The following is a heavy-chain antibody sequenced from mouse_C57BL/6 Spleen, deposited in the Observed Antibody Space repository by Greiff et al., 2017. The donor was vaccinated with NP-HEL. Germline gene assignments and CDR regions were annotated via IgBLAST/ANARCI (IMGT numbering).Heavy chain of an antibody. CDR2: IYPRSGNT. J-gene: IGHJ4*01. D-gene: IGHD2-1*01. CDR1: GYTFTSYG. Sequence: QVQLQQSGAELARPGASVKLSCKASGYTFTSYGISWVKQRTGQGLEWIGEIYPRSGNTYYNEKFKGKATLTADKSSSTAYMELRSLTSEDSAVDFCARIYYGNLGYAMDYWGQGTSVTVSS. CDR3: ARIYYGNLGYAMDY. V-gene: IGHV1-81*01.